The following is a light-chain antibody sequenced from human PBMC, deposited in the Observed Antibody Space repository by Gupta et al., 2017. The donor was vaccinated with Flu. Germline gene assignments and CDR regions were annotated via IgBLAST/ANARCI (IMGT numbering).Light chain of an antibody. CDR3: QQANNFPRT. CDR2: AAF. CDR1: QAISID. Sequence: PFSLSASVGDRVIITCRASQAISIDLGWYQQKPGKAPKLLIFAAFLLQTGVPSRFSGSGSGTDFTLTISSLQPEDFATYFCQQANNFPRTFGHGTRLEMK. J-gene: IGKJ5*01. V-gene: IGKV1-6*01.